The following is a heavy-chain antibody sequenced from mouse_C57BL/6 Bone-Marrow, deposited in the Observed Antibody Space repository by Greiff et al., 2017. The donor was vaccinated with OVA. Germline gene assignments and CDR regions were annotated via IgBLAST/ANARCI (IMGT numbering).Heavy chain of an antibody. CDR1: GYTFPDYE. J-gene: IGHJ3*01. D-gene: IGHD1-1*01. Sequence: VQLQQSGAELVRPGASVTLSCKASGYTFPDYEMHWVKQTPVHGLEWIGAIDPETGGTAYNQKFKGKAILTADKSSSTAYMELRSLTSEDSAVYYCTRGVLRSAWFAYWGQGTLVTVSA. CDR2: IDPETGGT. V-gene: IGHV1-15*01. CDR3: TRGVLRSAWFAY.